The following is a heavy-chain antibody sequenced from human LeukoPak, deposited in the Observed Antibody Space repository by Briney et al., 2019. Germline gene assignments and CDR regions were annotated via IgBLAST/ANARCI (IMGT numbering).Heavy chain of an antibody. CDR3: AREGYCSGGICYSTMNWFDP. CDR2: ISAYNGNT. CDR1: GYTFNSYG. Sequence: ASVKVSCKASGYTFNSYGFSWVRQAPGQGLEWMGWISAYNGNTNYAQKVQGRVTLTTDTSTSTAYMELRSLRSDDTAVYYCAREGYCSGGICYSTMNWFDPWGQGTLVTVSS. J-gene: IGHJ5*02. V-gene: IGHV1-18*01. D-gene: IGHD2-15*01.